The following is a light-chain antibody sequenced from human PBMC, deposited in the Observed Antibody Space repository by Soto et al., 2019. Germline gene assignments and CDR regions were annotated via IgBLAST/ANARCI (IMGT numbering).Light chain of an antibody. CDR2: RND. V-gene: IGLV1-47*01. J-gene: IGLJ3*02. Sequence: QSVLTQPPSASGTPGQRVTISFSGGSLNVGYNYVYWYQQLPKTAPKLLIYRNDQRPSGVPDRFSGSKSGTSASLAISGLQSEDEADYYCAAWDDSLNGNMVFGGGTQLTVL. CDR1: SLNVGYNY. CDR3: AAWDDSLNGNMV.